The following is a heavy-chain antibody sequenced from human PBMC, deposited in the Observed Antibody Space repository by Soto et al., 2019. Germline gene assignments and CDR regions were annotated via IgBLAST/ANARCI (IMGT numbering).Heavy chain of an antibody. J-gene: IGHJ4*02. CDR1: AFPLSSYV. V-gene: IGHV3-23*01. CDR3: AKDSNKYSSSLRGRYFDY. D-gene: IGHD4-4*01. CDR2: RRGCVSNT. Sequence: GGSLRLSCVASAFPLSSYVMGWVRQAPGKWLEGVLGRRGCVSNTFYADSVKGRFTSTRDKTKNTLLVKMNSLRAEDTAVYYCAKDSNKYSSSLRGRYFDYWGQGMGVTVSS.